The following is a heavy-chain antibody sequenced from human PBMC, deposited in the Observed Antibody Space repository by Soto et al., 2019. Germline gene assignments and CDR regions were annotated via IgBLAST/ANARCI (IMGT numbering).Heavy chain of an antibody. CDR2: ISSSSSYI. CDR3: AIVMATITPDAFDI. J-gene: IGHJ3*02. D-gene: IGHD5-12*01. V-gene: IGHV3-21*01. CDR1: GFTFSSYS. Sequence: EVQLVESGGGLVKPGGSLRLSCAASGFTFSSYSMTWVRQAPGKGLEWVSSISSSSSYIYYADSVKGRFTISRDNAKNSLYLQMNSLRAEDTAVSYCAIVMATITPDAFDIWGQGTMVTVSS.